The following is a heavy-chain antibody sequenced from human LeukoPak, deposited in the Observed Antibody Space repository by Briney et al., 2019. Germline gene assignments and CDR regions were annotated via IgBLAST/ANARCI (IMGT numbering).Heavy chain of an antibody. V-gene: IGHV3-23*01. CDR1: GFTFSSYA. CDR2: ISGSGGST. D-gene: IGHD6-19*01. Sequence: GGSLRLSCAASGFTFSSYAMSWVRQAPGKGLEWVSAISGSGGSTYYADSVKGRFTISRDNSKNTLCLQMNSLRAEDTAVYYCAKVPYSSGWYGFDYWGQGTLVTVSS. J-gene: IGHJ4*02. CDR3: AKVPYSSGWYGFDY.